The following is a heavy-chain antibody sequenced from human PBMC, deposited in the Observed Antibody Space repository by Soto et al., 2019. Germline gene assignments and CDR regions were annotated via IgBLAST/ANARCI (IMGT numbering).Heavy chain of an antibody. CDR2: INAGNGNT. CDR1: GYTFTSYA. J-gene: IGHJ4*02. V-gene: IGHV1-3*01. Sequence: GASVKVSCTASGYTFTSYAMHWVRQAPGQRLEWMGWINAGNGNTKYSQKFQGRVTITRDTSASTAYMELNSLRIEDTAVYYCARELERVFDYWGQGTLVTVSS. D-gene: IGHD1-1*01. CDR3: ARELERVFDY.